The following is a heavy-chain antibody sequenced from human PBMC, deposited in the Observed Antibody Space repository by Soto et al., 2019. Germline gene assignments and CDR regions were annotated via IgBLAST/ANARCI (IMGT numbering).Heavy chain of an antibody. D-gene: IGHD6-19*01. Sequence: EVQLSESGGGLVQPRGSLRLSCAASGFTFSTYGMSWVRQAPGKGLEWVSVISGGGGDTYYAGSVKGRFTISRDNSKNTLYVEMNSLRAEDTAVYYCAKTQQWGLPRSGGMDVWGQGTTVTVSS. CDR3: AKTQQWGLPRSGGMDV. CDR2: ISGGGGDT. V-gene: IGHV3-23*01. J-gene: IGHJ6*02. CDR1: GFTFSTYG.